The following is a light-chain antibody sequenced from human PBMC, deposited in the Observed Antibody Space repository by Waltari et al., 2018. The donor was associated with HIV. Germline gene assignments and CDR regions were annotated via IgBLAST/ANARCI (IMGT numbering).Light chain of an antibody. CDR2: GAS. V-gene: IGKV3D-7*01. CDR3: QQEYNLQYT. Sequence: PGERVPRSCRASQGVRSSCLNWYQRKPGQAPRLLIYGASTRATSIPARFSGSGSGTDFTLTISSVQPEDFAVHFCQQEYNLQYTFGQGTKLEIK. J-gene: IGKJ2*01. CDR1: QGVRSSC.